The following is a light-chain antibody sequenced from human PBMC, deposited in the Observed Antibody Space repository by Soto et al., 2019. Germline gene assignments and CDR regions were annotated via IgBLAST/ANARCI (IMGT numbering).Light chain of an antibody. CDR3: KQYKEWPPFT. J-gene: IGKJ5*01. V-gene: IGKV3-15*01. CDR1: QYVSNK. Sequence: EIVMTQSPATLSVSPGETATLSCRASQYVSNKVAWYQQKPGQAPSLLILGASTRATGVPARYSGSRSGTEFTLSISSLQSEDFAVYYCKQYKEWPPFTFGLGTRLEIK. CDR2: GAS.